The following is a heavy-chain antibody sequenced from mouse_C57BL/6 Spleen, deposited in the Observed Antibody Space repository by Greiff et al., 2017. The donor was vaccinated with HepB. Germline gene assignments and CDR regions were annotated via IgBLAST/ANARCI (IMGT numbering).Heavy chain of an antibody. CDR2: FYPGSGSI. J-gene: IGHJ1*03. Sequence: QVHVKQSGAELVKPGASVKLSCKASGYTFTEYTIHWVKQRSGQGLEWIGWFYPGSGSIKYNEKFKDKATLTADKSSSTVYMELSRLTSEDSAVYFCARHEAYYGSSYWYFDVWGTGTTVTVSS. CDR1: GYTFTEYT. V-gene: IGHV1-62-2*01. CDR3: ARHEAYYGSSYWYFDV. D-gene: IGHD1-1*01.